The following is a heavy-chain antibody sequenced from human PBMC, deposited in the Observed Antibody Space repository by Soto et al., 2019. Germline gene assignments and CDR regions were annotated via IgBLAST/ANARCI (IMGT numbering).Heavy chain of an antibody. Sequence: SGGSLRLSCAASGFTFRSFTMNWVRQAPGKGLEWVSTISSNSAYIYYTDALRGRFTISRDNAKNSLHLQMNSLRAEDTAVYYCTRDASRDSSARGWFDPWGPGTLVTVSS. D-gene: IGHD6-13*01. V-gene: IGHV3-21*01. CDR1: GFTFRSFT. CDR2: ISSNSAYI. CDR3: TRDASRDSSARGWFDP. J-gene: IGHJ5*02.